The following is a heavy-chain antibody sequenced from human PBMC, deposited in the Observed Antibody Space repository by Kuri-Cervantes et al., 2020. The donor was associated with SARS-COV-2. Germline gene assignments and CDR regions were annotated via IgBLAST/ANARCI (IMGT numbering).Heavy chain of an antibody. Sequence: GESLKISCVASGFTSNIYAMTWVRQAPGKGLEWVSVISTSGGSTYYADSVRGRFTISRDNAKNSLYLQMNSLRAEDTAVYYCARDYGPWGQGTLVTVSS. CDR3: ARDYGP. CDR1: GFTSNIYA. CDR2: ISTSGGST. V-gene: IGHV3-23*01. D-gene: IGHD3-16*01. J-gene: IGHJ5*02.